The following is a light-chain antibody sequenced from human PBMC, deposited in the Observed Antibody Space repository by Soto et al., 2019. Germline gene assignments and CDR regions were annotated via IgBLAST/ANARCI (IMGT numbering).Light chain of an antibody. CDR2: VGS. CDR3: QHYNKWPL. Sequence: DILMTQSPLSLSVTPGEPASISCRSSQILLHSNGYNYLDWYLQKPGQPPQVLIYVGSNRASGVPDRFSGSGSGTEFTLTISSLQSDDFAVYYCQHYNKWPLFGPGTKVDIK. V-gene: IGKV2-28*01. CDR1: QILLHSNGYNY. J-gene: IGKJ3*01.